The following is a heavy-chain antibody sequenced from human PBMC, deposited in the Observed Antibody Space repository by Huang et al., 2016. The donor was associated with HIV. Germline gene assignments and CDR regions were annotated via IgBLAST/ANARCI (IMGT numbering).Heavy chain of an antibody. CDR2: VVPLFDQT. J-gene: IGHJ2*01. CDR3: AGPHYYDDGGHHWYFDV. Sequence: QVQVVQSGAEVKKPGSSVKVSCKASGGTFKTYAISWVRQAPGQGLEWVGGVVPLFDQTRHSQDFQVRVTFTADESTSTMYMEMRRLRFDDTAVYYCAGPHYYDDGGHHWYFDVWGRGTLVTVSS. V-gene: IGHV1-69*13. CDR1: GGTFKTYA. D-gene: IGHD3-22*01.